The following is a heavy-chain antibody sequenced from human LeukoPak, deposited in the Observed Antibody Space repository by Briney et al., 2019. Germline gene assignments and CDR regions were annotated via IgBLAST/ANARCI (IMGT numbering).Heavy chain of an antibody. J-gene: IGHJ4*02. V-gene: IGHV3-9*01. CDR1: GFTFDEYA. CDR2: FCWNSGCI. Sequence: PGGSLRLSCAACGFTFDEYAVHWVRPAPGEGVEWVSGFCWNSGCIGYAGSVKGRFNISRDNVKNSMYLQMNSLRAEDTALYYCAKDQVPWGDYCGSGSYYDYWGQGTLVTVSS. D-gene: IGHD3-10*01. CDR3: AKDQVPWGDYCGSGSYYDY.